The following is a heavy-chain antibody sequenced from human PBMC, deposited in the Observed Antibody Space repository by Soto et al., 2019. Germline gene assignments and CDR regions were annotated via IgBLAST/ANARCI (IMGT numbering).Heavy chain of an antibody. CDR1: GFTFRTYG. V-gene: IGHV3-30*18. D-gene: IGHD6-19*01. J-gene: IGHJ4*02. Sequence: GGSLRLSCAAAGFTFRTYGMHWVRQAPGKGLEWVAFISDDGSQKYYGDSVKGRFTISRDNSKNTLSLRMISLRTEDTSVYYCAKEAPGGWHFFDTWGQGTLVTVSS. CDR3: AKEAPGGWHFFDT. CDR2: ISDDGSQK.